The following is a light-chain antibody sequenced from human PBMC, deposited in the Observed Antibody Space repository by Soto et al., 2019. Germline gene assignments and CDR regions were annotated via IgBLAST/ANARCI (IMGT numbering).Light chain of an antibody. CDR1: SSNIGNNY. CDR2: DNN. Sequence: VLTQPPSVSAAPGQKVTISCSGSSSNIGNNYVSWYQQLPGTAPKLLIYDNNKRPSGIPDRFSGSKSGTSATLGITGLQTGDEADYYCGTWDSSLSAYVFGNGTKVTVL. J-gene: IGLJ1*01. CDR3: GTWDSSLSAYV. V-gene: IGLV1-51*01.